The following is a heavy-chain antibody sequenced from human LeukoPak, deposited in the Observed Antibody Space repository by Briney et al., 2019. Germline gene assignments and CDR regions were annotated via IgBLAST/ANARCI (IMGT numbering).Heavy chain of an antibody. Sequence: PGGSLRLSCAASGFTFSSYEMNWVRQAPGKGLEWVSYISSSGSTIYYADSVKGRFTISRDNAKNSLYLQMNSLRAEDTAVYYCARVRGYGSGSYYNSLPFYYYYYMDVWGKGTTVTISS. D-gene: IGHD3-10*01. V-gene: IGHV3-48*03. CDR1: GFTFSSYE. CDR2: ISSSGSTI. CDR3: ARVRGYGSGSYYNSLPFYYYYYMDV. J-gene: IGHJ6*03.